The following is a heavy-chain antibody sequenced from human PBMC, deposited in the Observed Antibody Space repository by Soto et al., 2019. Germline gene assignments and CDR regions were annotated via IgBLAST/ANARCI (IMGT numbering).Heavy chain of an antibody. CDR3: ARNVLRYFDWLFDPYYFDY. V-gene: IGHV1-69*13. CDR1: GGTFSSYA. J-gene: IGHJ4*02. Sequence: SVKVSCKASGGTFSSYAIGWVRQAPGQGLEWMGGIIPIFGTANYAQKFQGRVTITADESTSTAYMELSSLRSEDTAVYYCARNVLRYFDWLFDPYYFDYWGQGTLVTVSS. CDR2: IIPIFGTA. D-gene: IGHD3-9*01.